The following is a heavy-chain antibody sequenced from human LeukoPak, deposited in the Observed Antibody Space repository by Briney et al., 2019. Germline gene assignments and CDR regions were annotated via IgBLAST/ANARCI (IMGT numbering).Heavy chain of an antibody. D-gene: IGHD3-22*01. CDR2: INSDGSST. CDR3: ARENYGSGYYYY. J-gene: IGHJ4*02. V-gene: IGHV3-74*01. Sequence: GGSLRLSCAASGFTFSSYWMHWVRQAPGKGLVWVSRINSDGSSTSYADSVKGRFTISRDNAKNTLYLQMNSLRAEDTAVYYCARENYGSGYYYYWGQGTLVTVSS. CDR1: GFTFSSYW.